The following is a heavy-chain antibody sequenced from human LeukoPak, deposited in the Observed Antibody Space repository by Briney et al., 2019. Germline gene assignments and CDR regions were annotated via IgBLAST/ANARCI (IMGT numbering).Heavy chain of an antibody. Sequence: ASVKVSCKVSGYTLTELSMHWVRQAPGKGLEWMGGFDPEDGETIYAQKFQGRVTMTEDTSTSTAYMELRSLRSDDTAVYYCARELPTYYYYMDVWGKGTTVTVSS. J-gene: IGHJ6*03. D-gene: IGHD1-26*01. V-gene: IGHV1-24*01. CDR2: FDPEDGET. CDR1: GYTLTELS. CDR3: ARELPTYYYYMDV.